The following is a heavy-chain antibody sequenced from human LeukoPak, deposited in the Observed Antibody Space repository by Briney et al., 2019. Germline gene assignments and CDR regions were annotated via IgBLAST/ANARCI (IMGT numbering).Heavy chain of an antibody. J-gene: IGHJ4*02. CDR3: ARGPSYGSGSYNIYGIDY. CDR1: GYTFTSYD. V-gene: IGHV1-8*01. D-gene: IGHD3-10*01. CDR2: MNPNSANT. Sequence: GASVKVSCKASGYTFTSYDINWVRQATGQGLEWMGWMNPNSANTGYAQKFQGRVTMTRDTSISTAYVELSSPTSEDTAVYYCARGPSYGSGSYNIYGIDYWGQGTLVTVSS.